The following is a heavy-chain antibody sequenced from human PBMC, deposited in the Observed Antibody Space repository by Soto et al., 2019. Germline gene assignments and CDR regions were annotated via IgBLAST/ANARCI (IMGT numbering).Heavy chain of an antibody. V-gene: IGHV3-23*01. CDR2: ISGSGENK. CDR3: ARVTILAVVSPSSGMSV. J-gene: IGHJ6*02. D-gene: IGHD3-3*02. Sequence: EVQLLESGGGLVQPGGSLRLSCAASGFTFTIYAMNWVRHAPGKGLEWGAAISGSGENKYYADSVKGRFAISRDNSKNTLCLRLRSLRAEGTAVYYCARVTILAVVSPSSGMSVWGQGTPVPVS. CDR1: GFTFTIYA.